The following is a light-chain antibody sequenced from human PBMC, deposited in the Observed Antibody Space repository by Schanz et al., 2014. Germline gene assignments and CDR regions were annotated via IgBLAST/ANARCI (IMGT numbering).Light chain of an antibody. J-gene: IGKJ5*01. V-gene: IGKV3-11*01. CDR2: DAS. CDR1: QSVNSY. Sequence: EIVLTQSPVTLSLYPGERATLSCRASQSVNSYLAWYQQKPGLAPRLLIYDASNRATGIPARFSGSGSGTDFALAISSLEPEDFAVYFCQQRHTWPLTFGQGTRLHIK. CDR3: QQRHTWPLT.